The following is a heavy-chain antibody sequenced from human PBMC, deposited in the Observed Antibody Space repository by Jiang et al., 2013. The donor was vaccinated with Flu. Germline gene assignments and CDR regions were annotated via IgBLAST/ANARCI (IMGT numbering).Heavy chain of an antibody. Sequence: GLVKPSETLSLTCTVSGGSISSSSYYWGWIRQPPGKGLEWIGSIYYSGSTYYNPSLKSRVTISVDTSKNQFSLKLSSVTAADTAVYYCARLRGDIVVVVAAHFDYWGQGTLVTVSS. CDR3: ARLRGDIVVVVAAHFDY. V-gene: IGHV4-39*01. D-gene: IGHD2-15*01. CDR1: GGSISSSSYY. CDR2: IYYSGST. J-gene: IGHJ4*02.